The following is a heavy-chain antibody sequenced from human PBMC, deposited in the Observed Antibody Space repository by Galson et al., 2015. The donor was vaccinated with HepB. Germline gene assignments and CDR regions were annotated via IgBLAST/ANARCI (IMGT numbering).Heavy chain of an antibody. J-gene: IGHJ4*02. CDR2: IRYDGSNK. V-gene: IGHV3-30*02. Sequence: SLRLSCAASGFTFSSYGMHWVRQAPGKGLEWVAFIRYDGSNKYYADSVKGRFTISRDNSKNTLYLQMNSLRAEDTAVYYCARDPGASGYSYYFDYWGQGTLVTVSS. CDR1: GFTFSSYG. CDR3: ARDPGASGYSYYFDY. D-gene: IGHD2-21*01.